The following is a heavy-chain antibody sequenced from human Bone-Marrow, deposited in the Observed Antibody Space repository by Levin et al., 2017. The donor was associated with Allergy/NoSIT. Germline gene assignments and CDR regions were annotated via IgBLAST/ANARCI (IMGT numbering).Heavy chain of an antibody. J-gene: IGHJ6*02. D-gene: IGHD3-3*01. CDR3: TRDPREPVGRYDFWSGPVATTGPYFREWRVDGMDV. CDR2: IRSKAYGGTT. Sequence: HPGGSLRLSCTASGFTFGDYAMSWFRQAPGKGLEWVGFIRSKAYGGTTEYAASVKGRFTISRDDSKSIAYLQMNSLKTEDTAVYYCTRDPREPVGRYDFWSGPVATTGPYFREWRVDGMDVWGQGTTVTVSS. V-gene: IGHV3-49*03. CDR1: GFTFGDYA.